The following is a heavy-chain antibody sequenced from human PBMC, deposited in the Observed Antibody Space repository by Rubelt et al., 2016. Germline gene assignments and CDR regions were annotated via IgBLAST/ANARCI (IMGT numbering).Heavy chain of an antibody. V-gene: IGHV3-74*01. Sequence: RLSCAASGFTFSSYWMHWVRQAPGKGLVWVSRINTDGRTTSYADSVKGRFTISRDNAKNSLYLQMNSLRVEDTAVYYCVRGTSSSGYDYWGQGTLVTVSS. J-gene: IGHJ4*02. CDR1: GFTFSSYW. D-gene: IGHD3-16*01. CDR2: INTDGRTT. CDR3: VRGTSSSGYDY.